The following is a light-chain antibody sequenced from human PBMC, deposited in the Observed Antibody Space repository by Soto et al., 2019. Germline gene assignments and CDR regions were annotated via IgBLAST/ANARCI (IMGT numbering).Light chain of an antibody. CDR3: QQYGSSRWT. J-gene: IGKJ1*01. Sequence: EIVLPQSPGTLSLSPGERATLSCRASQSVSSSYLAWYQQKPGQTPRLLIYGASSRATGIPDRFSGSGSGTDFTLTISRLEPEDCAVYYWQQYGSSRWTFGQGTKVEIK. V-gene: IGKV3-20*01. CDR1: QSVSSSY. CDR2: GAS.